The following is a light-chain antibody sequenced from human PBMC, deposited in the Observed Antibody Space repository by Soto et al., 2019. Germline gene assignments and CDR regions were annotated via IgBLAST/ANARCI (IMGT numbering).Light chain of an antibody. Sequence: DIHMTQSPSTLSASLGDRVTITVRASHTINSWLAWYQQKPGKAPKVLIFDASSLKTGVPSRFSGSGSGTEFTLTISNLQPDDFATYYCQQYDSYSSGPFGQGTKVDIK. CDR3: QQYDSYSSGP. J-gene: IGKJ1*01. CDR2: DAS. CDR1: HTINSW. V-gene: IGKV1-5*01.